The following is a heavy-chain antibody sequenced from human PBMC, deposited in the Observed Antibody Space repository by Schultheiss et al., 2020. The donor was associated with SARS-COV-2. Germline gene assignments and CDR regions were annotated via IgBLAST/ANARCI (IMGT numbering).Heavy chain of an antibody. CDR2: IYYSGST. CDR1: GGSISSYY. CDR3: ARDGYSSGWLPYDAFDI. V-gene: IGHV4-59*12. J-gene: IGHJ3*02. Sequence: SETLSLTCTVSGGSISSYYWSWIRQPPGKGLEWIGYIYYSGSTNYNPSLKSRVTISVDTSKNQFSLKLSSVTAADTAVYYCARDGYSSGWLPYDAFDIWGQGTMVTVSS. D-gene: IGHD6-19*01.